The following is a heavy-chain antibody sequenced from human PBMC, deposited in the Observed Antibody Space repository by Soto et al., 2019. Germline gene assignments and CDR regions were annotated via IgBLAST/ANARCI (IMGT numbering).Heavy chain of an antibody. CDR3: AREGYSSGWYDY. J-gene: IGHJ4*02. V-gene: IGHV4-59*01. D-gene: IGHD6-19*01. CDR2: IYYSGST. CDR1: GGSISSYY. Sequence: QVQLQESGPGLVKPSETLSLTCTVSGGSISSYYWSWIRQPPGKGLEWIGYIYYSGSTNYNPSLKSRVTISVDTSKNQFSRKLSSVTAADTAVYYCAREGYSSGWYDYWGQGTLVTVSS.